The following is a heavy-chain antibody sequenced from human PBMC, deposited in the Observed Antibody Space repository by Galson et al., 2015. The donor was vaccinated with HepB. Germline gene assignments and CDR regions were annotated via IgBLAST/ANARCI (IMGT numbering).Heavy chain of an antibody. V-gene: IGHV3-23*01. CDR3: AKGVVAYYDSSGYYYPFDY. CDR1: GFTFSSYA. J-gene: IGHJ4*02. Sequence: SLRLSCAASGFTFSSYAMSWVRQAPGKGPEWVSAISGSGDGTYYADSVEGRFTISRDNSKNTLSLQMNSLRVEDTALYYCAKGVVAYYDSSGYYYPFDYWGQGTLVTVSS. CDR2: ISGSGDGT. D-gene: IGHD3-22*01.